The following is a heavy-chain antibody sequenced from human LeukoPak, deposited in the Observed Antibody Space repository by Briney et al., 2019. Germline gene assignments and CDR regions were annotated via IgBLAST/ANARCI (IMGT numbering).Heavy chain of an antibody. J-gene: IGHJ4*02. CDR3: ARGRGLGVITPYSDS. CDR2: ISYRGST. Sequence: SETLSLTCTVSGGSTSSDHWSWIRQPPEKGLEWIGCISYRGSTNYNPSLKRRVTISIDTSKRHFSVKLTSVTAADTAVYYCARGRGLGVITPYSDSWGQGTLVTVSS. V-gene: IGHV4-59*08. CDR1: GGSTSSDH. D-gene: IGHD3-16*02.